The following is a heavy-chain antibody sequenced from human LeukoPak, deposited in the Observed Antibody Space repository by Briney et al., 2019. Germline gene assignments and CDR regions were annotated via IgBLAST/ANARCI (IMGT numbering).Heavy chain of an antibody. CDR1: GLTFSSYA. J-gene: IGHJ6*03. CDR3: AKLGGHPLHNYYVGV. D-gene: IGHD3-16*01. Sequence: PGGSLRLSCAASGLTFSSYAVSWLRQAPGKGLDWVSGILDSGYSTYYANSVKGRLTISRDNSNNTLYLQMNRLRAEDTAVYYCAKLGGHPLHNYYVGVWGKGTTVAVSS. V-gene: IGHV3-23*01. CDR2: ILDSGYST.